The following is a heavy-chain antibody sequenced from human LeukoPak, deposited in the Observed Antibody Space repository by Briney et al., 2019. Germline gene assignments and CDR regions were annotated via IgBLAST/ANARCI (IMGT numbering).Heavy chain of an antibody. V-gene: IGHV3-7*01. CDR1: GFTFSNYW. CDR2: INQDGSEK. D-gene: IGHD6-13*01. Sequence: GGSLRLSCAASGFTFSNYWMNWVRQARGKGLEWVANINQDGSEKYYVDSVKGRFTISRDNAKNSLYLQMNSLRAEDTAVYYCARDRVWTVLYWGQGTLVTVSS. CDR3: ARDRVWTVLY. J-gene: IGHJ4*02.